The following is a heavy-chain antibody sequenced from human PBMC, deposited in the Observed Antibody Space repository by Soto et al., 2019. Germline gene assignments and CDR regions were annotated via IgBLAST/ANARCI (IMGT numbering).Heavy chain of an antibody. Sequence: SETLSLTCAVYGGSFSGYYWSWIRQPPGKGLEWIGEINHSGSTNYNPSLKSRVTISVDTSKNQFSLKLSSVTAADTAVYYCARGPGYDYVWGSYRRGPYYFDYWGQGTLVTVSS. V-gene: IGHV4-34*01. J-gene: IGHJ4*02. D-gene: IGHD3-16*02. CDR3: ARGPGYDYVWGSYRRGPYYFDY. CDR2: INHSGST. CDR1: GGSFSGYY.